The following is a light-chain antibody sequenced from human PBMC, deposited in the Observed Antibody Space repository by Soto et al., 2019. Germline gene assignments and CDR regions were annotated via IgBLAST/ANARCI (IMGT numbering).Light chain of an antibody. V-gene: IGKV1-39*01. CDR2: AAS. Sequence: DIQMTQSPSSLSASVGDRVTITCRASQSISGYLNWYQKKSGQAPRLLMYAASSLQSGVPSRFSGSGSGTDFTLTISSLQPEDSATYYCQQSDSMPWTFGGGTKVDIK. CDR1: QSISGY. J-gene: IGKJ4*02. CDR3: QQSDSMPWT.